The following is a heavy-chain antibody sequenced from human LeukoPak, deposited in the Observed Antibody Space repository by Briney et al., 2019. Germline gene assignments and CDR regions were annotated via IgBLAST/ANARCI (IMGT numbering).Heavy chain of an antibody. CDR1: GFTFSSYG. Sequence: PGGSLRLSCAASGFTFSSYGMHWVRQAPGKGLEWVAFIRYDGSNKYYADFVKGRFTISRDNSKNTLYLQMNSLRAEDTAVYYCASHYGSGSNGPDYWGQGTLVTVSS. D-gene: IGHD3-10*01. V-gene: IGHV3-30*02. CDR3: ASHYGSGSNGPDY. J-gene: IGHJ4*02. CDR2: IRYDGSNK.